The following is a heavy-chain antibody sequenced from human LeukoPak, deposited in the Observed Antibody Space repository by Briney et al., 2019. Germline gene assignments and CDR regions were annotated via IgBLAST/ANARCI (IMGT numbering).Heavy chain of an antibody. CDR1: GGSISSGDYY. V-gene: IGHV4-30-4*01. Sequence: PSETLSLTCTVSGGSISSGDYYRSWIRQPPGKGLEWIGYIYYSGSTYYNPSLKSRVTISVDTSKNQFSLKLSSVTAADTAVYYCARDSFSELGIFYYYYGMDVWGKGTTVTVSS. D-gene: IGHD7-27*01. CDR2: IYYSGST. CDR3: ARDSFSELGIFYYYYGMDV. J-gene: IGHJ6*04.